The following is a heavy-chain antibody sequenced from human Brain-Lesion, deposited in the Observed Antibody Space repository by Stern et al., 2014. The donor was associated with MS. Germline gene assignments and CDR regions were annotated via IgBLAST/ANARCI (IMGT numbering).Heavy chain of an antibody. CDR2: IFNSGST. J-gene: IGHJ6*02. V-gene: IGHV4-61*02. CDR3: ARGRVVPGFQYYATDV. CDR1: GGSISSGGYY. D-gene: IGHD2-2*01. Sequence: QVQLVESGPGLVKPSQTLSLSCTVSGGSISSGGYYWSWIRQPAGKGLEWIGRIFNSGSTSYTPSLKGRVPIPIDTSKNQFSLRLNSMTAADTAVYYCARGRVVPGFQYYATDVWGQGTTVIVSS.